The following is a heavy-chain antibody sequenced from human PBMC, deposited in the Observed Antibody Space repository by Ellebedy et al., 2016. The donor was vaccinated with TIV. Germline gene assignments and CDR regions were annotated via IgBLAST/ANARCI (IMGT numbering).Heavy chain of an antibody. CDR1: GGSISSSSYY. CDR2: IYYSGST. V-gene: IGHV4-39*02. J-gene: IGHJ4*02. D-gene: IGHD2-15*01. CDR3: AREGADCSGGSCYYFDF. Sequence: MPSETLSLTCTVSGGSISSSSYYWGWIRQPPGKELEWIGSIYYSGSTYYNTSLKSRVTISVDTSKNQFPLRLSSVTAADTAVYYCAREGADCSGGSCYYFDFWGQGTLVTVSS.